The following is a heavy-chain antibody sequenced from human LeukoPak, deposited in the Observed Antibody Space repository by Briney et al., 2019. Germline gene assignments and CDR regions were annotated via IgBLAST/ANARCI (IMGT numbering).Heavy chain of an antibody. J-gene: IGHJ4*02. CDR3: AKDSWLVMEVDY. Sequence: GGSLRLSCAASGFTFSSYAMSWVRQAPGKRLERVSAINSSGGSKYYANSVKGRFTISRDNSKSTLYLQMNSLRAEDTAVYYCAKDSWLVMEVDYWGQGTLVTVSS. CDR2: INSSGGSK. D-gene: IGHD6-19*01. V-gene: IGHV3-23*01. CDR1: GFTFSSYA.